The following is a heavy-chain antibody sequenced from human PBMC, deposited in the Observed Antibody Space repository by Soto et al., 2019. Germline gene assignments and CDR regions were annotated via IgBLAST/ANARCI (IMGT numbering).Heavy chain of an antibody. CDR1: GFTFSSYS. Sequence: QPGGSLRLSCAASGFTFSSYSMNWVRQAPGKGLEWVSYISSSSSTIYYADSVKGRFTISRDNAKNSLYLQMNSLRDEDTAVYYCARDLRRYYYGSGSSYGMDVWGQGTTVTV. J-gene: IGHJ6*02. CDR3: ARDLRRYYYGSGSSYGMDV. CDR2: ISSSSSTI. V-gene: IGHV3-48*02. D-gene: IGHD3-10*01.